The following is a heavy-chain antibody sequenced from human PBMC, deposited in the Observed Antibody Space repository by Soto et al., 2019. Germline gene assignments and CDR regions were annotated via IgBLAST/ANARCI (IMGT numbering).Heavy chain of an antibody. V-gene: IGHV5-51*01. J-gene: IGHJ6*02. D-gene: IGHD2-21*01. CDR3: ATTFLAYCGGDCYSPFYYGIVV. CDR2: IYPGDSDT. Sequence: GESLKISCKGSGYSFTSYWIGWVRQMPGKGLEWMGIIYPGDSDTRYSPSFQGQVTISADKSISTAYLQWSSLKASDTAMYYCATTFLAYCGGDCYSPFYYGIVVWGQGTPVTVP. CDR1: GYSFTSYW.